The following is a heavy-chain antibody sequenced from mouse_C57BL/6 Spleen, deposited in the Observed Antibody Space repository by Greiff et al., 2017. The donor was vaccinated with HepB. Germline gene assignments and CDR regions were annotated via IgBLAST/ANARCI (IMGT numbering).Heavy chain of an antibody. CDR1: GFTFSDAW. J-gene: IGHJ1*03. Sequence: EVQRVESGGGLVQPGGSMKLSCAASGFTFSDAWMDWVRQSPEKGLEWVAEIRNKANNHATYYAESVKGRFTISRDDSKSSVYLQMNSLRAEDTGIYYCTRRAYYDYDGWYFDVWGTGTTVTVSS. D-gene: IGHD2-4*01. CDR2: IRNKANNHAT. CDR3: TRRAYYDYDGWYFDV. V-gene: IGHV6-6*01.